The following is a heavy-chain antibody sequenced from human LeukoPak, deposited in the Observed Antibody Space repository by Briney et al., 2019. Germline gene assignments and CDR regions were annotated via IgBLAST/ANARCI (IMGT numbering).Heavy chain of an antibody. D-gene: IGHD2-21*01. CDR2: INAGNGNT. V-gene: IGHV1-3*01. Sequence: ASVKVSCKASGYTFTKYAIHWVRQAPGQRLEWMGWINAGNGNTKYSQKLQGRVTITRDTSASTAYMELSRLRSDDTAMYYCARRGPYCGGDCYSDYWGQGTLVTVSS. CDR3: ARRGPYCGGDCYSDY. CDR1: GYTFTKYA. J-gene: IGHJ4*02.